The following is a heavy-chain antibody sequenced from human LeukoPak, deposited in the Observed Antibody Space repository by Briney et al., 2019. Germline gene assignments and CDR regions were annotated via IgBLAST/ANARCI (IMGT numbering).Heavy chain of an antibody. CDR1: GFTFSSYA. Sequence: PGGSLRLSCEASGFTFSSYAMSWVRQAPGKGLEWVSAISGSAYSTYYADSVKGRFTISRDNSKNTPYLQMNSLRAEDTAVYYCAKEAGYSGYDFPDFWGQGTLVTVSS. V-gene: IGHV3-23*01. CDR2: ISGSAYST. CDR3: AKEAGYSGYDFPDF. J-gene: IGHJ4*02. D-gene: IGHD5-12*01.